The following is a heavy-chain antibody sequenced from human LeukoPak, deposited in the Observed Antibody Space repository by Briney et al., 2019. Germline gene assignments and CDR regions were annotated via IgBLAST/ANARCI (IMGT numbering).Heavy chain of an antibody. CDR1: GFSVSSNY. Sequence: PGGSLRLSCAASGFSVSSNYMTWVRQAPGKGLEWVSIIHSDGNTYYADSVKGRFTISRDNSKNTLHLQMNSLRAEDTAVYYCAKDFGSSWYMDAFDVWGQGTMVIVSS. CDR2: IHSDGNT. V-gene: IGHV3-66*02. J-gene: IGHJ3*01. D-gene: IGHD6-13*01. CDR3: AKDFGSSWYMDAFDV.